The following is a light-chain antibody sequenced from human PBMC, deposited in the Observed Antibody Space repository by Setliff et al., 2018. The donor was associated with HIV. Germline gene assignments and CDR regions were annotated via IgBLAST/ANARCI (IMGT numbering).Light chain of an antibody. CDR3: QQFFGAPVFT. CDR2: WAS. V-gene: IGKV4-1*01. Sequence: DIVMTQSPDSLAVSLGERATIKCKSSQNILYDSNNKNYLAWYQHKPGQTPKLLLYWASTRASGVPDRFSGGGSGTDFNLTISNLQPEDVATYYCQQFFGAPVFTFGPG. J-gene: IGKJ3*01. CDR1: QNILYDSNNKNY.